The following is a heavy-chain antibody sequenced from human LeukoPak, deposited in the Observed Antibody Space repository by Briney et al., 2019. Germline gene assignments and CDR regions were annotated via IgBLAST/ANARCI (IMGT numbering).Heavy chain of an antibody. J-gene: IGHJ6*02. CDR1: GGTFSSYA. D-gene: IGHD3-9*01. CDR3: ALAGFEPYYYYGMDV. V-gene: IGHV1-69*13. Sequence: ASVKVSCKASGGTFSSYAISWVRQAPGQGLEWMGGIIPIFGTANYAQKFQGRVTITADESTSTAYMELSSLRSEDTAVYYCALAGFEPYYYYGMDVWGQGTTVTVSS. CDR2: IIPIFGTA.